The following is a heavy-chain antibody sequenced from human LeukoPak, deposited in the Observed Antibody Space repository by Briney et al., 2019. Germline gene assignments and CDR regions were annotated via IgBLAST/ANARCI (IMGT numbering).Heavy chain of an antibody. D-gene: IGHD3-22*01. CDR1: GFTFSSYA. CDR2: ISYDGSNK. V-gene: IGHV3-30-3*01. Sequence: GRSLRLSCAASGFTFSSYAMHWVRQAPGKRLEWVAVISYDGSNKYYADSVKGRFTISRDNSKNTLYLQMNSLRAEDTALYYCAKGMSIGDYYDSSGYYGTTFDYWGQGTLVTVSS. J-gene: IGHJ4*02. CDR3: AKGMSIGDYYDSSGYYGTTFDY.